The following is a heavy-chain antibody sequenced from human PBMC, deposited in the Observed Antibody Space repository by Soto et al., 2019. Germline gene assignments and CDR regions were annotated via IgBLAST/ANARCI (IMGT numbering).Heavy chain of an antibody. V-gene: IGHV4-30-2*01. CDR1: GGSISTGVYS. Sequence: LSLTCDVSGGSISTGVYSWNWIRQPPGKGLEWVGYINHSGSTYDNPSLKSRVTMSVNRSKNQFSLNLTSVTAADTAVYFCARGHYRYAMDVWGQGTTVTVSS. J-gene: IGHJ6*02. CDR3: ARGHYRYAMDV. CDR2: INHSGST.